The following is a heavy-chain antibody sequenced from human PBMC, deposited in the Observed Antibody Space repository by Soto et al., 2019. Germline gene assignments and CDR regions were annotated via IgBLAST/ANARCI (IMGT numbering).Heavy chain of an antibody. CDR2: IKQDGSEK. CDR1: GFTFSSYW. Sequence: GGFLRLSCAASGFTFSSYWMSWVRQAPGKGLEWVANIKQDGSEKYYVDSVKGRFTISRDNAKNSLYLQMNSLRAEDTAVYYCASNSIAAAGKDYNWFDPWGQGTLVTVSS. V-gene: IGHV3-7*01. J-gene: IGHJ5*02. D-gene: IGHD6-13*01. CDR3: ASNSIAAAGKDYNWFDP.